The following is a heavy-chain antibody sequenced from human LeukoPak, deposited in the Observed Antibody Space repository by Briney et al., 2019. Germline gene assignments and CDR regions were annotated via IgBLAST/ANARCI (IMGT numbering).Heavy chain of an antibody. CDR2: INHSGST. V-gene: IGHV4-34*01. J-gene: IGHJ4*02. Sequence: SETLSLTCAVYGGSFSGYYWSWIRQPPGKGLEWIGEINHSGSTNYNPPLKSRVTISVDTSKNQFSLKLSSVTAADTAVYYCARGRRFGELFGYWGQGTLVTVSS. D-gene: IGHD3-10*01. CDR3: ARGRRFGELFGY. CDR1: GGSFSGYY.